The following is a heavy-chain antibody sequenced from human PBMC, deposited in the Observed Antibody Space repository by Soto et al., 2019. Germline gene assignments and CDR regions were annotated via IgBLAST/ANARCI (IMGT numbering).Heavy chain of an antibody. D-gene: IGHD6-19*01. Sequence: QVQLVESGGGVVQPGRSLRLSCAASGFTFSSYAMHWVRQAPGKGLEWVAVISYDGSNKYYADSVKGRFTISRDNSKNTLYLQMNSLRAEDTAVYYCARDPGIAVAGHHYGMDVWGQGTTVTVSS. CDR1: GFTFSSYA. CDR2: ISYDGSNK. J-gene: IGHJ6*02. CDR3: ARDPGIAVAGHHYGMDV. V-gene: IGHV3-30-3*01.